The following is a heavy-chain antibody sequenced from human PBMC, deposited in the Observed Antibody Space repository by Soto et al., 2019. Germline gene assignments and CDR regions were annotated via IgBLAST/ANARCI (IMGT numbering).Heavy chain of an antibody. CDR2: IYYSGST. Sequence: PSETLSLTCTVSGGSISSGDYYWSWIRQPPGKGLEWIEYIYYSGSTYYNPSLKSRVTISVDTSKNQFSLKLSSVTAADTAVYYCARNRRILAARPRGAFDLWGQGTMVTVSS. CDR3: ARNRRILAARPRGAFDL. V-gene: IGHV4-30-4*01. CDR1: GGSISSGDYY. D-gene: IGHD6-6*01. J-gene: IGHJ3*01.